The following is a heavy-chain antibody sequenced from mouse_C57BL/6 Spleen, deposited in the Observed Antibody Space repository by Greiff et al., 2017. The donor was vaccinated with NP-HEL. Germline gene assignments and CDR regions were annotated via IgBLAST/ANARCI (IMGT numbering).Heavy chain of an antibody. CDR3: ARLGSSGYENAMDY. CDR2: IYPGDGDT. J-gene: IGHJ4*01. D-gene: IGHD3-2*02. V-gene: IGHV1-80*01. CDR1: GYAFSSYW. Sequence: QVQLQQSGAELVKPGASVKISCKASGYAFSSYWMNWVKQRPGKGLEWIGQIYPGDGDTNYNGKFKGKATLTADKSSSTAYMQLSSLTSEDSAVYFCARLGSSGYENAMDYWGQGTSVTVSS.